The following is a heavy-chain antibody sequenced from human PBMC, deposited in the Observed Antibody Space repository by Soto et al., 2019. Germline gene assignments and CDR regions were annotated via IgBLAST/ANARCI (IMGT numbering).Heavy chain of an antibody. Sequence: GGSLRLSCAASGFTFTSYSMNWVRQAPGKGLEWVSYISSSTIYYADSVKGRFTISRDNAKNSLYLQMNSLRAEDTAVYYCARDQWFGFDYWGQGTLVTVSS. D-gene: IGHD3-10*01. CDR1: GFTFTSYS. CDR3: ARDQWFGFDY. J-gene: IGHJ4*02. CDR2: ISSSTI. V-gene: IGHV3-48*01.